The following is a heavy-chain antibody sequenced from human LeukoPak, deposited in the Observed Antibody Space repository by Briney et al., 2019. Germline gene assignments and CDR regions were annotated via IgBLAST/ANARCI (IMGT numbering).Heavy chain of an antibody. CDR2: IYTSGST. D-gene: IGHD5-24*01. V-gene: IGHV4-61*02. J-gene: IGHJ4*02. CDR1: GGSISSSSYY. CDR3: ARGMRDGYQIDY. Sequence: PSETLSLTCTVSGGSISSSSYYWSWIRQPAGKGLEWIGRIYTSGSTNYNPSLKSRVTISVDTSKNQFSLKLSSVTAADTAVYYCARGMRDGYQIDYWGQGTLVTVSS.